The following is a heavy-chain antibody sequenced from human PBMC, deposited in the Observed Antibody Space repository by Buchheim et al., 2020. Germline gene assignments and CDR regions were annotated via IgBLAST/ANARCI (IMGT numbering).Heavy chain of an antibody. V-gene: IGHV3-23*01. Sequence: EVQLLESGGGLVQPGGSLRLSCAASGFTFSSYAMTWVRQAPGKGLEWVSVISNSGDKTYYADSVKGRFTISRDNSMDTLYLQMDSLRADDTAVYFCAKASCTGCKNMAYWGQGT. CDR2: ISNSGDKT. CDR3: AKASCTGCKNMAY. J-gene: IGHJ4*02. D-gene: IGHD2-8*02. CDR1: GFTFSSYA.